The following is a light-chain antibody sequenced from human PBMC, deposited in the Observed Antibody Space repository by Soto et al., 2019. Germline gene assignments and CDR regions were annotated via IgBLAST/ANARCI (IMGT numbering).Light chain of an antibody. CDR1: QSVSNNY. CDR2: GAS. CDR3: QQYISSPLT. J-gene: IGKJ1*01. V-gene: IGKV3-20*01. Sequence: EIVLTQSPGTLSLSPGERATLSCRASQSVSNNYLAWYQQKPGQAPRLVIYGASNRATGIPDRFSASGSGTDFTLTISRLEPEDFAVYYCQQYISSPLTFGQVPKVDIK.